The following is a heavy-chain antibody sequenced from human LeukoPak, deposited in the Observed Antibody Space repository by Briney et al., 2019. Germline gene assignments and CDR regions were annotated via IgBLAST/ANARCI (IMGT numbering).Heavy chain of an antibody. V-gene: IGHV4-39*01. J-gene: IGHJ4*02. D-gene: IGHD3-3*01. CDR3: ARQTGAGLFILP. Sequence: SETLSLTCTVSGGSISSSSYYWGWIRQPPGKGLEWIGSIYYSGSTYYNPSLKSRVTISVDTSKNQFSLILTSVTAADTAVYYCARQTGAGLFILPGGQGTLVTVSS. CDR1: GGSISSSSYY. CDR2: IYYSGST.